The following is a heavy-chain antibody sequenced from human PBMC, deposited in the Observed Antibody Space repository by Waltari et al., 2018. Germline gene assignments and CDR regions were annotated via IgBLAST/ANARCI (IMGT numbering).Heavy chain of an antibody. CDR3: AKAYVLLWFGEPSAFDY. CDR1: GFSCPSCA. D-gene: IGHD3-10*01. Sequence: ELHQLESSGGMIQPGGSLRLSCSASGFSCPSCAMSGGLQAAGMGLEWGSAISGSGGSTYYADSVNGRFTISRDNSKNTLYLQMNSLRAEDTAVYYCAKAYVLLWFGEPSAFDYWGQGTLVTVSS. CDR2: ISGSGGST. J-gene: IGHJ4*02. V-gene: IGHV3-23*01.